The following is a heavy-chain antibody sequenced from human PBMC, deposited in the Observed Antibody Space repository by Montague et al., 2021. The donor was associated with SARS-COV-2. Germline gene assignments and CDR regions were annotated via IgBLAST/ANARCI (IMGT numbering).Heavy chain of an antibody. J-gene: IGHJ4*02. Sequence: PALVKPTQTLTLTCTFSGFSLSTSGMCVGWIRQPPGKALEWLARIDWDDDKYYGTSLKTRLTISKDTSKNQVVLTMTNMDPVDTATYYCAREYSSGVYFDYWGQGTLVTVSS. V-gene: IGHV2-70*11. CDR1: GFSLSTSGMC. CDR3: AREYSSGVYFDY. D-gene: IGHD6-19*01. CDR2: IDWDDDK.